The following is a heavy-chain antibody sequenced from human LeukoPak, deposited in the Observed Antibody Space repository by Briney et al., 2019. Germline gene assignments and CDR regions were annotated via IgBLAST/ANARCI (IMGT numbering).Heavy chain of an antibody. D-gene: IGHD1-26*01. J-gene: IGHJ4*02. CDR1: GYTFTSYY. CDR2: INPSGGST. V-gene: IGHV1-46*01. CDR3: ARVVVGAADY. Sequence: ASVTVSCTASGYTFTSYYMHWVRQAPGQGLEWMGIINPSGGSTSYAQKFQGRVTMTRDTSTSTVYMELSSLRSEDTAVYYCARVVVGAADYWGQGTLVTVSS.